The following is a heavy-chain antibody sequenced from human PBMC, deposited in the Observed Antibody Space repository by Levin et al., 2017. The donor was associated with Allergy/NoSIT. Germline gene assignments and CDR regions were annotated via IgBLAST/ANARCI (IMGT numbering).Heavy chain of an antibody. J-gene: IGHJ4*02. CDR3: AKFSSGYSYPSEQFDY. D-gene: IGHD3-22*01. CDR1: GFIFSSYA. CDR2: ISGSGTGT. Sequence: GGSLRLSCAASGFIFSSYAMSWVRQAPGKGLEWVSVISGSGTGTYYADSVRGRFTISRHNSNNTLSLQMNSLRAEDTAVYYCAKFSSGYSYPSEQFDYWGQGTLVTVSP. V-gene: IGHV3-23*01.